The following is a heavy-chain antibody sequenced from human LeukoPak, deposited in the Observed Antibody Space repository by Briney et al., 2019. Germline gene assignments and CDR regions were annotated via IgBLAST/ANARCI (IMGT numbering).Heavy chain of an antibody. J-gene: IGHJ4*02. V-gene: IGHV3-23*01. CDR2: TSGSGGLT. CDR1: GFTFSNYA. D-gene: IGHD1-14*01. CDR3: AQDGDNGSSYNIDY. Sequence: GGSLGLSCAASGFTFSNYAMSWVRQAPGKGLEWVSSTSGSGGLTYYADFVKGRFTISGDNSKHTLYMQMNSLRAEDTAVYYCAQDGDNGSSYNIDYWGPGTLITVSS.